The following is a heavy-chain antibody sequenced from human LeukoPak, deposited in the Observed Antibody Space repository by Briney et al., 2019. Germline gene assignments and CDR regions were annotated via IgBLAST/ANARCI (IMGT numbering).Heavy chain of an antibody. D-gene: IGHD3-22*01. Sequence: GGSLRLSCAASGFTVSSNYMSWVRQAPGKGLEWVSVIYSGGSTYYADSVKGRFTISRDNSKNTLYLQMNSLRAEDTAVYYCARERYYYDSSGYYSNWFDPWGQGTLVTVSS. J-gene: IGHJ5*02. CDR2: IYSGGST. V-gene: IGHV3-53*01. CDR3: ARERYYYDSSGYYSNWFDP. CDR1: GFTVSSNY.